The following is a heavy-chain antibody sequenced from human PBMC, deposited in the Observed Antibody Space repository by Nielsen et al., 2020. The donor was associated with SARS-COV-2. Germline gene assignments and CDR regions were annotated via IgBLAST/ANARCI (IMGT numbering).Heavy chain of an antibody. CDR2: IGTAGDT. D-gene: IGHD7-27*01. CDR3: ARANWDPPDYYYGMDV. J-gene: IGHJ6*02. V-gene: IGHV3-13*04. Sequence: GESLKISCAASGFTFSSYDMHWVRQATGKGLEWVSAIGTAGDTYYPGSVKGRFTISRENAKNSLYLQMNSLRAGDTAVYYCARANWDPPDYYYGMDVWGQGTTVTVSS. CDR1: GFTFSSYD.